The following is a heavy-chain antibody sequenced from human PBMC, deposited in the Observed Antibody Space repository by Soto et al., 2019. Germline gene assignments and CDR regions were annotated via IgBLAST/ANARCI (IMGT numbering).Heavy chain of an antibody. V-gene: IGHV1-69*12. CDR1: GGTFSSYA. CDR2: IIPIFGTA. CDR3: ARGGAAAGHLVAWWFDP. D-gene: IGHD6-13*01. Sequence: QVQLVQSGAEVKKPGSSVKVSCKASGGTFSSYAISWVRQAPGQGLEWMGGIIPIFGTANYAQKFQGRVTITADESTSPAYMELGSLRSGDTVVYYCARGGAAAGHLVAWWFDPWGQGTLVTVSS. J-gene: IGHJ5*02.